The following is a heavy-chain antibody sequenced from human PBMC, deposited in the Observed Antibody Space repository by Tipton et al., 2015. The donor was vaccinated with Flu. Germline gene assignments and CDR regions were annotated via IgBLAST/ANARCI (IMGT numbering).Heavy chain of an antibody. J-gene: IGHJ6*02. D-gene: IGHD3-3*01. CDR1: GGSISSYY. Sequence: QLVQSGPEVKPSETLFFTCTVSGGSISSYYWSWIRQPPGKGLEWIGNIYYSGNTNYNASLKSRVTISVDMSKNQFFLRLNSVTAADTAVYFCARSTVGIFGVVEGQHGLDVWGQGTTVTVSS. CDR3: ARSTVGIFGVVEGQHGLDV. V-gene: IGHV4-59*01. CDR2: IYYSGNT.